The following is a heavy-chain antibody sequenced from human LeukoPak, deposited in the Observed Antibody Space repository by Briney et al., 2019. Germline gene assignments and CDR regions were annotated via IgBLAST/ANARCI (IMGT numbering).Heavy chain of an antibody. D-gene: IGHD5-18*01. J-gene: IGHJ4*02. CDR1: GYSFTSYW. V-gene: IGHV5-51*01. Sequence: GESLKISCKGSGYSFTSYWIGWVRQMSGKGLEWMGIIYPGDSDTRYSPSFQGQVTISGDKSISTAYLQWSSLKASDTAMYYCARQMARGYSYGWSDYWGQGTLVTVSS. CDR3: ARQMARGYSYGWSDY. CDR2: IYPGDSDT.